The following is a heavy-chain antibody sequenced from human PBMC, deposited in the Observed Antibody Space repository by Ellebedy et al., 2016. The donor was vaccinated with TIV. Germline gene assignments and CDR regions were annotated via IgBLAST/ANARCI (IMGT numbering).Heavy chain of an antibody. D-gene: IGHD3/OR15-3a*01. CDR2: ISYDGSNK. CDR1: AFPFSSYA. V-gene: IGHV3-30-3*01. Sequence: GESLKISCEASAFPFSSYAVHWVRQAPGKGLEWVAVISYDGSNKYYADSVKGRFTISRDNSRNTLYLQMNSLRGEDTAVYYCARVDKAHYFFYYGLDVWGQGTTVTVSS. CDR3: ARVDKAHYFFYYGLDV. J-gene: IGHJ6*02.